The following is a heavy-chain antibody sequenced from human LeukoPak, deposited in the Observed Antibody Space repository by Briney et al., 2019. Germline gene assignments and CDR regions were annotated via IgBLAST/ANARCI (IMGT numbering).Heavy chain of an antibody. J-gene: IGHJ6*03. CDR1: GFTFSSYS. D-gene: IGHD1-26*01. Sequence: GGSLRLSCAASGFTFSSYSMNWVRQAPGKGLEWVSSISSSSSYIYYADSVKGRFTISRDNAKNTLYLQMNSLRAEDTAVYYCARDMGESGYYYYMDVWGKGTTVTVSS. CDR3: ARDMGESGYYYYMDV. CDR2: ISSSSSYI. V-gene: IGHV3-21*01.